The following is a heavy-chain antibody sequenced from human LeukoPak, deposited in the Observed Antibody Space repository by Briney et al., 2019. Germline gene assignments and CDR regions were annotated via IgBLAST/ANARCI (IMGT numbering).Heavy chain of an antibody. CDR1: GFTFSSYA. J-gene: IGHJ4*02. V-gene: IGHV3-23*01. Sequence: GGSLRLSCAASGFTFSSYAMSWVRQAPGKGLEWVSAISGSGGSTYFADSVKGRFTISRDNSKNTLYLQMNSLRAEDTAVYYCAKDEYSYGYAFDYWGQGTLVTVSS. D-gene: IGHD5-18*01. CDR3: AKDEYSYGYAFDY. CDR2: ISGSGGST.